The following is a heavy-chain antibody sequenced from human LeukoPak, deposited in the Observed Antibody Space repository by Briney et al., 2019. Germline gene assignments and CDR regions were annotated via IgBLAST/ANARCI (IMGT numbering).Heavy chain of an antibody. D-gene: IGHD1-14*01. Sequence: GGSLRLSCAASGFTFSSYAMHWVRQAPGKGLEYVSAISSNGGSTYYANPVKGRFTISRDNSKNTLYLQMGSLRAEDMAVYYCARGKPEGDYYFDYWGQGTLVTVSS. CDR2: ISSNGGST. CDR3: ARGKPEGDYYFDY. CDR1: GFTFSSYA. V-gene: IGHV3-64*01. J-gene: IGHJ4*02.